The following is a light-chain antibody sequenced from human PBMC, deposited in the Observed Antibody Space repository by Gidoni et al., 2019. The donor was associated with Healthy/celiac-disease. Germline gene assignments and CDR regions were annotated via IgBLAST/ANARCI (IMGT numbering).Light chain of an antibody. CDR3: QQLNSYPRT. CDR2: AAS. V-gene: IGKV1-9*01. J-gene: IGKJ1*01. Sequence: DIQLTKSPSFLSASVGDRVTITCRASQGISSYLAWYQQKPGKAPKLLIYAASSLQSGVPSRFSGSGSGTEVTLTISSLQPEDFATYYCQQLNSYPRTFGQGTKVEIK. CDR1: QGISSY.